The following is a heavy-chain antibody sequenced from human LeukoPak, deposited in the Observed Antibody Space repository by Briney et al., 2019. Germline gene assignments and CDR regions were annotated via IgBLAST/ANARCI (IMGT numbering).Heavy chain of an antibody. J-gene: IGHJ5*02. CDR3: ARDRGIAAGPGWFDP. CDR2: IRWTSGSI. D-gene: IGHD6-13*01. V-gene: IGHV3-9*01. CDR1: GFAFGNYA. Sequence: PGRSLRLSCAASGFAFGNYAMHWVRQAPGKGLEWVSGIRWTSGSIGYADSVKGRFTISRDNAKKSLYLQMNSLRAEDTAVYYCARDRGIAAGPGWFDPWGQGTLVTVSS.